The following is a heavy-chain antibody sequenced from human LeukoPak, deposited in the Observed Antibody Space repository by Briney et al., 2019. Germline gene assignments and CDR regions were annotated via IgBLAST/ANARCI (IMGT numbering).Heavy chain of an antibody. CDR3: TRDPPRDSWEPSWDY. D-gene: IGHD1-26*01. Sequence: EASVKVSCKTSGGTFSSYTISWVRQAPGQGLEWMGRIVPSLGLTNYAQKFRGRVTVTADKSTSTAYMELSSLRSEDTGVYYCTRDPPRDSWEPSWDYWGQGTLITVSA. V-gene: IGHV1-69*04. CDR2: IVPSLGLT. J-gene: IGHJ4*02. CDR1: GGTFSSYT.